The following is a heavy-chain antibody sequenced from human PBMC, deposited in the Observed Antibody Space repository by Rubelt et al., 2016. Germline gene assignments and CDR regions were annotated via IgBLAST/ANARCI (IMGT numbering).Heavy chain of an antibody. CDR2: FDPGDGQT. D-gene: IGHD1-26*01. J-gene: IGHJ3*02. CDR1: GFILSEAS. CDR3: VTAQWELYRLYAFDI. Sequence: VHLVQSGAEVKKPGASVKVSCKGSGFILSEASMYWVRQAPGRGLEWMGGFDPGDGQTTYDKKFQGRVTMTADTSTGKAYMELRSLRSEDTAMYYLVTAQWELYRLYAFDIWGQGTMVTVSS. V-gene: IGHV1-24*01.